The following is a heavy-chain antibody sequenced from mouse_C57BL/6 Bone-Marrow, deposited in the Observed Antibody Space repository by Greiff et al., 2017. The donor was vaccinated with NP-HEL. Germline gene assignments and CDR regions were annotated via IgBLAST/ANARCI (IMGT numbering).Heavy chain of an antibody. V-gene: IGHV1-7*01. CDR1: GYTFTSYW. J-gene: IGHJ3*01. CDR2: LNPSSGYT. Sequence: VHLVESGAELAKPGASVKLSCKASGYTFTSYWLHWVKQRPGQGLEWIGYLNPSSGYTKYNQKFKDKATLTADKSSSTAYMQLSSLTYEDSAVYYCATREFAYWGQGTLVTVSA. CDR3: ATREFAY.